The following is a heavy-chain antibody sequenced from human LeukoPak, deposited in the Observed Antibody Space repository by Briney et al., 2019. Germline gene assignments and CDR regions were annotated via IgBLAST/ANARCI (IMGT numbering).Heavy chain of an antibody. CDR1: GYTFTSYD. CDR2: MNPNSGNT. J-gene: IGHJ6*03. CDR3: ARVGLQYYYYYYMDV. Sequence: GASVKLSCNASGYTFTSYDIDWVRQATGQGLEWVGWMNPNSGNTGYAQKFQGRVTMTRNTSISAAYMELSSLRSEDTAVYYCARVGLQYYYYYYMDVWGKGTTVTVSS. V-gene: IGHV1-8*02.